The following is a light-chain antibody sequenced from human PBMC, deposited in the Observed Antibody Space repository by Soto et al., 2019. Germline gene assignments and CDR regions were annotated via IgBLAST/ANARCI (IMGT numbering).Light chain of an antibody. V-gene: IGKV3-20*01. Sequence: ILWTQTPATLSLSPGERATLSCRASQSVTSSYLAWYQQKPGQAPRLLIYAASSRATGIPDRFSGSGSGTDFTLTISRLEPEDFAVYYCQQYGSSPITFGQGTRLEI. CDR2: AAS. J-gene: IGKJ5*01. CDR3: QQYGSSPIT. CDR1: QSVTSSY.